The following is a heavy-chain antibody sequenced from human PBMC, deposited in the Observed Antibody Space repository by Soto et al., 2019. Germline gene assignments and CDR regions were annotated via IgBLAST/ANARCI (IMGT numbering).Heavy chain of an antibody. CDR3: STDRRIVATSTLYGMDV. CDR2: TYYRSKLHN. CDR1: GDSVSSNYAA. V-gene: IGHV6-1*01. J-gene: IGHJ6*02. D-gene: IGHD5-12*01. Sequence: SQTLSLTCAISGDSVSSNYAAWNWIRQSPSRGLEWLGRTYYRSKLHNDYAESVKSRITINSDTSKNLFSLQLNPVTPEDTAVYYCSTDRRIVATSTLYGMDVWGQGTTVTVSS.